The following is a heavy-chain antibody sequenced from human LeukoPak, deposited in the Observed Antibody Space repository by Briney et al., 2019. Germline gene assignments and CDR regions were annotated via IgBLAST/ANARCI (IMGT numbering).Heavy chain of an antibody. Sequence: PGGSLRLSCAASGFPFSTYAMSWVRQAPGKRLEWVSTITSSGGNTFYADSEKGRFTISRDNSESTLFLQMNSLRVEDTAVYYCASGVNYFDYWGQGTLVTVSS. D-gene: IGHD3-3*01. CDR2: ITSSGGNT. V-gene: IGHV3-23*01. CDR3: ASGVNYFDY. J-gene: IGHJ4*02. CDR1: GFPFSTYA.